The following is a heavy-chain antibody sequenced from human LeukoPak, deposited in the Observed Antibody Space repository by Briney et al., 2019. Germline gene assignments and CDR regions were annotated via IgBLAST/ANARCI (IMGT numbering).Heavy chain of an antibody. Sequence: SETLSLTCAVYGGSFSGYYWSWICQPPGKGLEWIGEINHSGSTNYNPSLKSRVTILVDTSKNQFSLKLSSVTAADTAVYYCARLVCGGDCYSDYWGQGTLVTVSS. CDR2: INHSGST. D-gene: IGHD2-21*02. J-gene: IGHJ4*02. CDR1: GGSFSGYY. V-gene: IGHV4-34*01. CDR3: ARLVCGGDCYSDY.